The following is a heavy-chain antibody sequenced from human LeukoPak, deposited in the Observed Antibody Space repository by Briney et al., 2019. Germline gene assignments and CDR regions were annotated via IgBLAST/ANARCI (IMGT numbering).Heavy chain of an antibody. V-gene: IGHV1-18*01. Sequence: ASVKVSCKASGYTFTSYGISWVRQAPGQGLEWMGWISAYNGNTNYAQKLQGRGTMTTDTYTSTAYMELRSLRSDDTAVYYCAREASIMAPYYYGMDVWGQGTTVTVSS. CDR2: ISAYNGNT. J-gene: IGHJ6*02. CDR1: GYTFTSYG. CDR3: AREASIMAPYYYGMDV. D-gene: IGHD3-16*01.